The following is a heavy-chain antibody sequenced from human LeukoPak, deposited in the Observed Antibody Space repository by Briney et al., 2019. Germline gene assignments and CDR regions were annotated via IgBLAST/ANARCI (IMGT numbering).Heavy chain of an antibody. CDR1: GYTLTELS. D-gene: IGHD4-17*01. CDR3: ATGTTVVTRGPPDAFDI. V-gene: IGHV1-24*01. J-gene: IGHJ3*02. Sequence: ASVKVSCKVSGYTLTELSMHWVRQAPGKGLEWMGGFDPEDGETIYAQKFQGRVTMTEDTSTDTAYMELSSLRSEDTAVYYCATGTTVVTRGPPDAFDIRGQGTMVTVSS. CDR2: FDPEDGET.